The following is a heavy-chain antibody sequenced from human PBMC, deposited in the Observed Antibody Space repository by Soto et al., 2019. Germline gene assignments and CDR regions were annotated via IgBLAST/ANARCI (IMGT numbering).Heavy chain of an antibody. J-gene: IGHJ4*02. CDR3: ANRLGSF. D-gene: IGHD3-16*01. V-gene: IGHV4-4*02. CDR1: GGSISSSNW. Sequence: SETLSLTCAVSGGSISSSNWWSWVRQPPGKGLEWIGETHHSGSTTYSPSLMSRVSISIDTSRNQFSLKLRAVTAADTGVYYCANRLGSFWGQGTLVTVSS. CDR2: THHSGST.